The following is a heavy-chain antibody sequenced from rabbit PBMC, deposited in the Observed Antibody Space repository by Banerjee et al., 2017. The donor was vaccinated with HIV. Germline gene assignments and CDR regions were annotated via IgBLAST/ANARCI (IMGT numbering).Heavy chain of an antibody. D-gene: IGHD8-1*01. CDR2: IYTGRGNT. Sequence: QSLEESGGDLVKPGASLTLTCTASGFSFSSGYDMCWVRQAPGKGLEWIGCIYTGRGNTYYASWAKGRFTNTKTSSTTVTLQMTSLTAADTATYFCARGYTGSTYYDLWGPGTLVTVS. J-gene: IGHJ6*01. CDR3: ARGYTGSTYYDL. CDR1: GFSFSSGYD. V-gene: IGHV1S40*01.